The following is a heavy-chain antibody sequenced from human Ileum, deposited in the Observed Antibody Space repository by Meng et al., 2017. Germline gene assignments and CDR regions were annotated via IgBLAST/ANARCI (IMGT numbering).Heavy chain of an antibody. CDR3: ARDKVMDVSYDSSGYYSGLDY. CDR1: GFTFSSYW. CDR2: INGDGSSS. D-gene: IGHD3-22*01. Sequence: EVQLVESGGGLVQPGGSLRLSCAALGFTFSSYWMHWVRQAPGKGLVWVSRINGDGSSSSHADSVKGRFTISRDNAKNTLYLQMNSLRAEDTAVYYCARDKVMDVSYDSSGYYSGLDYWGQGTLVTVSS. V-gene: IGHV3-74*01. J-gene: IGHJ4*02.